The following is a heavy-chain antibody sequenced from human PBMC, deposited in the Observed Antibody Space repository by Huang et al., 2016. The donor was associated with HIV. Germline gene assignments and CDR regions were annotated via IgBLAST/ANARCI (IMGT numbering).Heavy chain of an antibody. Sequence: QLQLQESGPGLVKPSETLSLTCPVSGGSISSSSYYWGWSRQPPGKGLEWIGSIYYSGGNYDNPSLRSLVTMSVAAAKNQVSLKLSAVTSADTAVYYCASHHRVFGGNGWFDPWGQGTLVTVSS. CDR2: IYYSGGN. V-gene: IGHV4-39*01. CDR1: GGSISSSSYY. J-gene: IGHJ5*02. D-gene: IGHD3-16*01. CDR3: ASHHRVFGGNGWFDP.